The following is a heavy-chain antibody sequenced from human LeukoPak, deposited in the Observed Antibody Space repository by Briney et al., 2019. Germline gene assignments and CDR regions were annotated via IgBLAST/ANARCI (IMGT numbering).Heavy chain of an antibody. CDR2: IIPILGIA. CDR1: GGTFSSYA. V-gene: IGHV1-69*04. J-gene: IGHJ4*02. D-gene: IGHD2-15*01. Sequence: GASVKVSCKASGGTFSSYAISWVRQAPGQGLEWMGRIIPILGIANYAQKFQGRVTITADKSTSTAYMELSSLRSEDTAVYYCAREVAVTQHRYFDYWGQGTLVTVSS. CDR3: AREVAVTQHRYFDY.